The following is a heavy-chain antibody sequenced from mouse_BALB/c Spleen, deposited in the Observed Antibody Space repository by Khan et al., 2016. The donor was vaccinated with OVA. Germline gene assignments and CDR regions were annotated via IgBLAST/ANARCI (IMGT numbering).Heavy chain of an antibody. J-gene: IGHJ4*01. D-gene: IGHD2-1*01. Sequence: QVQLQQSGPGLVQPSQCLSITCKVSGFSLTSYGVPWVRQSPGKGLEWLGVICRGGSPDYNSPFISRLTISTENSKCQVFFKMHRLQAYDTAIYYCARTYFSDGNYGEYYTIDDWGQGTSVTVSS. V-gene: IGHV2-2*01. CDR3: ARTYFSDGNYGEYYTIDD. CDR1: GFSLTSYG. CDR2: ICRGGSP.